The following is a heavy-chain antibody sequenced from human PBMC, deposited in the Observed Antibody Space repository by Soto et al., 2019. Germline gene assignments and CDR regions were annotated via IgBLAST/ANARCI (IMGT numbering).Heavy chain of an antibody. Sequence: SETLSLTCTVSGGSISSSSYYWGWIRQPPGKGLEWIGSIYYSGSTYYNPSLKSRVTISVDTSKNQFSLKLSSVTAADTAVYYCARGALGYCTNGVCFNFDYWGQGTLVTVSS. V-gene: IGHV4-39*01. CDR2: IYYSGST. CDR3: ARGALGYCTNGVCFNFDY. CDR1: GGSISSSSYY. J-gene: IGHJ4*02. D-gene: IGHD2-8*01.